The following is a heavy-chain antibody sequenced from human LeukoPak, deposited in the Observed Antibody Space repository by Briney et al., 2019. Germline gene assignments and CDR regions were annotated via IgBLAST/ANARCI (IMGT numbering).Heavy chain of an antibody. D-gene: IGHD7-27*01. CDR3: ASRKLGNDY. J-gene: IGHJ4*02. Sequence: SETLSLTCAVYGGSFSGYYWSWIRQPPGKGLEWIGEINHSGSTNYNPSLKSRVTISVDTSQNQFSLKLSSVTAADTAVYYCASRKLGNDYWGQGTLVTVSS. CDR2: INHSGST. V-gene: IGHV4-34*01. CDR1: GGSFSGYY.